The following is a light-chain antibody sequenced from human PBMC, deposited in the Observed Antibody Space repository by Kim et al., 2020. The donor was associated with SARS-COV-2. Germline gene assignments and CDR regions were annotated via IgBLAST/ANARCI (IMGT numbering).Light chain of an antibody. CDR2: DAS. CDR1: QSISNS. Sequence: SDLSACKGGRGSIACRASQSISNSLVWYQQRPGKAPKILIYDASSLESGVPSRFSGSRSGTEVTLASSNLQPDDLATYYCQQYNTQFGQGTKMEI. V-gene: IGKV1-5*01. J-gene: IGKJ2*01. CDR3: QQYNTQ.